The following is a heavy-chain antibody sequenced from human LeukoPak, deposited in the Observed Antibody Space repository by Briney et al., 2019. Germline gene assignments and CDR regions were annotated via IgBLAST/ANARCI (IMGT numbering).Heavy chain of an antibody. Sequence: SETLSLTCTVSGGSISSSSYYWGWIRQPAGKGLEWIGRIYTSGSTNYNPSLKSRVTISVDTSKNQFSLKLSSVTAADTAVYYCARDRYYDSSGYYYWGQGTLVTASS. CDR2: IYTSGST. CDR1: GGSISSSSYY. V-gene: IGHV4-61*02. CDR3: ARDRYYDSSGYYY. D-gene: IGHD3-22*01. J-gene: IGHJ4*02.